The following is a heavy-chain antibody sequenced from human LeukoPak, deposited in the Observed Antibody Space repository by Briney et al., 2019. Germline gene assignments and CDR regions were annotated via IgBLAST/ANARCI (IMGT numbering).Heavy chain of an antibody. V-gene: IGHV3-30*18. CDR3: AKDTAVRFLEWLSTRVYYYGMDV. J-gene: IGHJ6*02. CDR1: GFTFSSYG. D-gene: IGHD3-3*01. CDR2: ISYDGSNK. Sequence: PGRSLRLCCAASGFTFSSYGMHWVRQASGKGLEWVAVISYDGSNKYYADTVKGRFTISRDNSKNTLYLQMNSLRAEDTAVYYCAKDTAVRFLEWLSTRVYYYGMDVWGQGTTVTVSS.